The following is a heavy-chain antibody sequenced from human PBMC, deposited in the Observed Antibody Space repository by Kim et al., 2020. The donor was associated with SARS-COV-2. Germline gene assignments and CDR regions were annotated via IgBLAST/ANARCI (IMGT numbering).Heavy chain of an antibody. V-gene: IGHV3-33*03. CDR1: GFSFKNYD. CDR2: IWSVGGTE. CDR3: AKEIAPERYHYYGMDV. D-gene: IGHD2-21*01. Sequence: GGSLRLSCATSGFSFKNYDMHWVRQAPGKGLEWVALIWSVGGTEFYAVSVKGRFTISRDYSKSTLYLQMNSLRAEDTAVYYCAKEIAPERYHYYGMDVWGQGTTVTVSS. J-gene: IGHJ6*02.